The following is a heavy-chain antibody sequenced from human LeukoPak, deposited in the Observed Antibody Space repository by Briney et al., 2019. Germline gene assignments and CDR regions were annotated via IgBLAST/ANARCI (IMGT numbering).Heavy chain of an antibody. D-gene: IGHD3-9*01. CDR3: AHRLTDILTGSGGWFGP. Sequence: SGPVLVKPTEPLTLTCTVSGFSLSSSRMGVSWIRQPPGKALEWLAHIFSNDEKSYSTSLNSRLTISKNTSKSQVVLTVTNMDPVDTATYYCAHRLTDILTGSGGWFGPWGQGTLVTVSS. J-gene: IGHJ5*02. V-gene: IGHV2-26*01. CDR2: IFSNDEK. CDR1: GFSLSSSRMG.